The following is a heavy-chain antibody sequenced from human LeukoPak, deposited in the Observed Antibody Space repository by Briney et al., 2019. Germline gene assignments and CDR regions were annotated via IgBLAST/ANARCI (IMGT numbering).Heavy chain of an antibody. V-gene: IGHV3-23*01. CDR3: AKRGVVIRVILVGFHKEAYYFDS. CDR1: GISLSNYG. CDR2: ISGSGGGT. D-gene: IGHD3-22*01. Sequence: GGSLRLSCAVSGISLSNYGMSWVRQAPGKGLEWVAGISGSGGGTNYADSVKGRFTISRDNPKNTLYLQMNRLRAEDTAAYFCAKRGVVIRVILVGFHKEAYYFDSWGQGALVTVSS. J-gene: IGHJ4*02.